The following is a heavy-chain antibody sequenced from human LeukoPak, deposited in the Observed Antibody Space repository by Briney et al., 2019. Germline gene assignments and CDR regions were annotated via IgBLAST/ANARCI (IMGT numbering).Heavy chain of an antibody. D-gene: IGHD2-2*02. J-gene: IGHJ6*03. CDR1: GGSISSGSYY. CDR3: ARARKGYCSSTSCYNSGNYYYYYYMDV. Sequence: SETLSLTCTVSGGSISSGSYYWSWIRQPAGKGLEWIGRIYTSGSTNYNPSLKSRVTISVDTSKNQFSLKLSSVTAADTAVYYCARARKGYCSSTSCYNSGNYYYYYYMDVWGKGTTVTVSS. CDR2: IYTSGST. V-gene: IGHV4-61*02.